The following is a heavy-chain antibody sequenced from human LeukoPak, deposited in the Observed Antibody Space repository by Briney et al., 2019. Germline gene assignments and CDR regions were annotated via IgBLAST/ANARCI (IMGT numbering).Heavy chain of an antibody. CDR3: ARNGEELDY. Sequence: GGSLRLSCAASGFTFSSYSMNWVRQAPGKGLEWVSHITASGTAMFYADSVKGRFTISRDNSKNTLCLQMNSLRVEDTAVYYCARNGEELDYWGLGTLVTVSS. J-gene: IGHJ4*02. CDR2: ITASGTAM. V-gene: IGHV3-48*01. CDR1: GFTFSSYS. D-gene: IGHD4-17*01.